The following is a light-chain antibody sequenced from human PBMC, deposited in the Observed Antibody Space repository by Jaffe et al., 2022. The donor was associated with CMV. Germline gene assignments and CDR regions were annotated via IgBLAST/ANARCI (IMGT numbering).Light chain of an antibody. J-gene: IGKJ1*01. CDR3: QQYYTTPQA. CDR2: WAS. V-gene: IGKV4-1*01. Sequence: DIVMTQSPDSLAVSLGERATINCKSSQSVLYSSSSSSNNKNYLAWYQQKPGQPPKLLIYWASTRESGVPDRFSGSGSGTDFTLTISSLQAEDVAIYYCQQYYTTPQAFGQGTKVEIK. CDR1: QSVLYSSSSSSNNKNY.